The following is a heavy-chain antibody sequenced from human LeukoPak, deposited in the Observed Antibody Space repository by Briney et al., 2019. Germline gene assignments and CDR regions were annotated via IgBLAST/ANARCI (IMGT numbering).Heavy chain of an antibody. CDR1: GDTFTTDY. V-gene: IGHV1-46*01. J-gene: IGHJ6*03. CDR2: SNPSGGST. CDR3: ARARGSGSYYGHDYYYYHYMDV. D-gene: IGHD3-10*01. Sequence: ASVKVSCKASGDTFTTDYIHWVRQGPGQGPEWMGVSNPSGGSTTNAQKFQGRVTMTRDTSTSTVYMELSSLRSEDTAIYYCARARGSGSYYGHDYYYYHYMDVWGKGTAVTVSS.